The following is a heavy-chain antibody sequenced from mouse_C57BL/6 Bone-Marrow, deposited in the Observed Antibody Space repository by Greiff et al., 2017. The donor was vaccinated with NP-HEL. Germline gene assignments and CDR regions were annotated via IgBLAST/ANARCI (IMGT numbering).Heavy chain of an antibody. CDR2: IDPSDSYT. CDR3: ARWVVAYDY. Sequence: QVQLQQPGAELVKPGASVNLSCKASGYTFTSYWMQWVKQRPGQGLEWIGEIDPSDSYTNYNQKFKGKATLTVDTSSSTAYMQLSSLTSEDSAVYYCARWVVAYDYWGQGTTLTVSS. CDR1: GYTFTSYW. J-gene: IGHJ2*01. V-gene: IGHV1-50*01. D-gene: IGHD1-1*01.